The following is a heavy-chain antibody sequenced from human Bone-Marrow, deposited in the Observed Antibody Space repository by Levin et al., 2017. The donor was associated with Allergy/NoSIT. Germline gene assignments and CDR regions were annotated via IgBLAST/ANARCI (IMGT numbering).Heavy chain of an antibody. CDR1: GYTFTSYD. V-gene: IGHV1-8*01. J-gene: IGHJ4*02. Sequence: ASVKVSCKASGYTFTSYDINWVRQATGQGLEWMGWMNPNSGNTGYAQKFQGRVTMTRNTSISTAYMELSSLRSEDTAVYYCARVPRALKNDYGDLYYFDYWGQGTLVTVSS. D-gene: IGHD4-17*01. CDR3: ARVPRALKNDYGDLYYFDY. CDR2: MNPNSGNT.